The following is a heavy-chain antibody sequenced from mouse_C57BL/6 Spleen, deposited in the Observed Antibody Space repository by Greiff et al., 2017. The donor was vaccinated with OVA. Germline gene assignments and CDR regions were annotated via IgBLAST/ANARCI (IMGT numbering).Heavy chain of an antibody. V-gene: IGHV1-82*01. CDR1: GYAFSSSW. CDR2: IYPGDGDT. J-gene: IGHJ1*03. CDR3: ARVDYGSSYRYFDV. D-gene: IGHD1-1*01. Sequence: QVQLQQSGPELVKPGASVKISCKASGYAFSSSWMNWVKQRPGKGLEWIGRIYPGDGDTNYNGKFKGKATLTADKSSSTAYMQLSSLTSEDSAVYFCARVDYGSSYRYFDVWGTGTTVTVSA.